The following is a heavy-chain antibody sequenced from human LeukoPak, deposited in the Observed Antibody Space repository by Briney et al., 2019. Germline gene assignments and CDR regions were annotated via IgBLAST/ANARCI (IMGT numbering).Heavy chain of an antibody. V-gene: IGHV1-69*04. CDR3: ARSHHCSSTSCPDYYYYMDV. CDR2: IIPILGIA. D-gene: IGHD2-2*01. CDR1: GGTFSSYA. J-gene: IGHJ6*03. Sequence: ASAKVSCKASGGTFSSYAISWVRQAPGQGLEWMGRIIPILGIANYAQKFQGRVTITADKSTSTAYMELSSLRSEDTAVYYCARSHHCSSTSCPDYYYYMDVWGKGTTVTVSS.